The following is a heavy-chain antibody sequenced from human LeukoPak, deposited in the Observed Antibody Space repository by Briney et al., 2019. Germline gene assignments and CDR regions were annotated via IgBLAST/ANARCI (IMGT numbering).Heavy chain of an antibody. CDR3: ARDPAGYYFDY. V-gene: IGHV3-33*08. CDR2: IWYDGSNK. Sequence: PGGSLRLSCAASGFTFRNYWMGWVRQAPGKGLEWVAVIWYDGSNKYYADSVKGRFTISRDNSKNTLYLQMNSLRAEDTAVYYCARDPAGYYFDYWGQGTLVTVYS. D-gene: IGHD6-19*01. CDR1: GFTFRNYW. J-gene: IGHJ4*02.